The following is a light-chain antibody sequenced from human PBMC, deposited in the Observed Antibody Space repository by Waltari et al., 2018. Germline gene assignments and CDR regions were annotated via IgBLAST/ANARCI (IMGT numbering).Light chain of an antibody. CDR2: EAD. V-gene: IGKV1-27*01. CDR1: QGISNY. J-gene: IGKJ1*01. CDR3: QKYNSAPRT. Sequence: DIQMTQSPSSLSASVGDRVTITCRASQGISNYLAWYQQKTGKVTKLLIYEADILQAGVPSRFSGSGSETDFTLTISRLQPEDAAIYYCQKYNSAPRTFGQGTKVEIK.